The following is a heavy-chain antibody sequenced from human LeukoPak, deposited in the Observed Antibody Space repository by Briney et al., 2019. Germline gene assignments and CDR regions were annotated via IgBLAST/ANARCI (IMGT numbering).Heavy chain of an antibody. J-gene: IGHJ6*03. CDR2: IYYSGGT. D-gene: IGHD1-1*01. Sequence: SETLSLTCTVSGGSISSSSYYWGWIRQPPGKGPEWIGSIYYSGGTYYNPSLKSRVTISVDTSKNQFSLKLSSVTAADTAVYYCARHYKSSHYYMDVWGKGTTVTVSS. V-gene: IGHV4-39*01. CDR1: GGSISSSSYY. CDR3: ARHYKSSHYYMDV.